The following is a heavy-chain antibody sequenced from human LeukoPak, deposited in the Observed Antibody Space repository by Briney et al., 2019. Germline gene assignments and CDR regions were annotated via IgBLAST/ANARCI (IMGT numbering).Heavy chain of an antibody. CDR3: AKDRYSSGWYDYFDY. Sequence: GGSLRLSCAASGFTFSSYAMSWVRQAPGKGLEWVSAISGSGGSTYYADSVKGRFTISRDNSKNTLYLQMNSLRAEDTAVYYCAKDRYSSGWYDYFDYWGQGTLVTVSS. V-gene: IGHV3-23*01. J-gene: IGHJ4*02. CDR1: GFTFSSYA. CDR2: ISGSGGST. D-gene: IGHD6-19*01.